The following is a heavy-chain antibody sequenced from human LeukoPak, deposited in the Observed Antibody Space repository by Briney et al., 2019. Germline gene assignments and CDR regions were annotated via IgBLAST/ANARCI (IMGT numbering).Heavy chain of an antibody. CDR3: ARVVIPAAMRYWYFDL. CDR2: ISGSGGST. J-gene: IGHJ2*01. V-gene: IGHV3-23*01. Sequence: PGGSLRLSCAASGFTFSSYAMNWVRQAPGKGLEWVSAISGSGGSTYYADSEKGGITISRENTKNAVYLQMNMLTAEDTAVYYCARVVIPAAMRYWYFDLWGRGTLVTVSS. D-gene: IGHD2-2*01. CDR1: GFTFSSYA.